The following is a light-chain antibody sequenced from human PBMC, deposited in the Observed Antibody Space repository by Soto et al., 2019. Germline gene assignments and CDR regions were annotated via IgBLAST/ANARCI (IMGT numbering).Light chain of an antibody. CDR1: QSVSSN. V-gene: IGKV3-15*01. CDR2: GAS. Sequence: EMVMTQSPATLSVSPGERATLSCRASQSVSSNLAWYQQKPGQAPRLLIYGASNRATGVPARFSGSGSGTQFTLTISSLQSEDFAVYYCQQYNNWPPWKFGQGTKV. CDR3: QQYNNWPPWK. J-gene: IGKJ1*01.